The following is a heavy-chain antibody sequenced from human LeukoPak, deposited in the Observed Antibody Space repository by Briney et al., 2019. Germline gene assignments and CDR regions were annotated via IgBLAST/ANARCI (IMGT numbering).Heavy chain of an antibody. Sequence: PGGSLRLSCAASGFTFSSYAMSWVRQAPGKGLEWVSGISSSGGSTVYADSVKGRFTISRDNFRNTVFLQMNSLRAEDTAVYYCAKRRGLELLYYYMDVWGKGTTVTVSS. CDR3: AKRRGLELLYYYMDV. CDR2: ISSSGGST. V-gene: IGHV3-23*01. D-gene: IGHD1-7*01. J-gene: IGHJ6*03. CDR1: GFTFSSYA.